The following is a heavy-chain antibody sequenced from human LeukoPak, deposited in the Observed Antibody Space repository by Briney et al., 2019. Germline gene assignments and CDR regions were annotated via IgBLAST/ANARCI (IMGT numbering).Heavy chain of an antibody. CDR3: AGVDSIAAAGTYWFDP. J-gene: IGHJ5*02. Sequence: PSQTLSLTCAVSGGSISSGGYSWSWIRQPPGKGLEWIGYIYHSGSTNYNPSLKSRVTISVDTSKNQFSLKLSSVTAADTAVYYCAGVDSIAAAGTYWFDPWGQGTLVTVSS. V-gene: IGHV4-30-2*01. D-gene: IGHD6-13*01. CDR2: IYHSGST. CDR1: GGSISSGGYS.